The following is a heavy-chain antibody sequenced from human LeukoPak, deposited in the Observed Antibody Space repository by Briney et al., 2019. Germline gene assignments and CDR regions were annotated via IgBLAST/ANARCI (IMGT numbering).Heavy chain of an antibody. CDR3: ARDSCSSTSCYTWGYYYYGMDV. CDR2: ISSSGSTI. CDR1: GFTFSSYA. V-gene: IGHV3-48*03. D-gene: IGHD2-2*02. Sequence: GGSLRLSCAASGFTFSSYAMSWVRQAPGKGLEWVSYISSSGSTIYYADSVKGRSTISRDNAKNSLYLQMNSLRAEDTAVYYCARDSCSSTSCYTWGYYYYGMDVWGQGTTVTVSS. J-gene: IGHJ6*02.